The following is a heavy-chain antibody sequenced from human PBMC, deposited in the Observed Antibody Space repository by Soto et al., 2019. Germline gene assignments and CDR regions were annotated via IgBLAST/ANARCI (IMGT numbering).Heavy chain of an antibody. Sequence: EVQLVESGGGLVQPGGSLRLSCAASGFTFSSYWMSWVRQAPGKGLEGVANIKQDGSEKYYVDSVKGRFTISRDNAKNSLYLQMNSLRAEDTAVYYCARTQAQIVVVPAATDYWGQGTLVTVSS. V-gene: IGHV3-7*01. D-gene: IGHD2-2*01. CDR1: GFTFSSYW. J-gene: IGHJ4*02. CDR3: ARTQAQIVVVPAATDY. CDR2: IKQDGSEK.